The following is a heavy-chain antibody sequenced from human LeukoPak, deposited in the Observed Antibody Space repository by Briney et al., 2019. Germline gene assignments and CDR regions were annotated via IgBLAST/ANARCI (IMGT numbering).Heavy chain of an antibody. D-gene: IGHD2-8*02. Sequence: AGGSLRLSCEASGFTFSNYGMSWVRQAPGKGLEWVSSIFPSGGEIHYADSVRGRFTISRDNSKSTLSLQMNSLRAEDTAIYYCATYRQVLLPFESWGQGTLVTVSS. CDR2: IFPSGGEI. CDR1: GFTFSNYG. CDR3: ATYRQVLLPFES. V-gene: IGHV3-23*01. J-gene: IGHJ4*02.